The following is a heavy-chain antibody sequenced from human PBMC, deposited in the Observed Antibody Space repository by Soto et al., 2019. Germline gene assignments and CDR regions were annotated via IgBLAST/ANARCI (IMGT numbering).Heavy chain of an antibody. D-gene: IGHD2-21*01. V-gene: IGHV3-48*03. CDR2: ITGSGGAM. Sequence: EVKLVESGGGLVQPGGSLRLSCSASGFDFSGSEMNWFRQAPGKGLEWVAYITGSGGAMFHADSVKGRFSISRDNAKNSLCLEMNSLTADDAGVYYCAKVAPFILGSPIWGQGTLVTVSS. J-gene: IGHJ4*02. CDR1: GFDFSGSE. CDR3: AKVAPFILGSPI.